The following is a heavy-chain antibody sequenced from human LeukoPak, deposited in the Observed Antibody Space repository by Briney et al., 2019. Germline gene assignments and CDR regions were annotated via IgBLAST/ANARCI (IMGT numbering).Heavy chain of an antibody. J-gene: IGHJ4*02. CDR1: GFTFSSYS. Sequence: GGSLRLSCAASGFTFSSYSMNWVRQAPGKGLEWVSSISSSSSYIYYADSVKGRFTISRDNAKNSLYLQTNSLRAEDTAVYYCARTIISSGWYASFDYWGQGTLVTVSS. V-gene: IGHV3-21*01. D-gene: IGHD6-19*01. CDR3: ARTIISSGWYASFDY. CDR2: ISSSSSYI.